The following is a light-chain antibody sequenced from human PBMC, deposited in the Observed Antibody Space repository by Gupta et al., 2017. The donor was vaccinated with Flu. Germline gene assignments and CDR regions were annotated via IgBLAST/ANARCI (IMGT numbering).Light chain of an antibody. CDR2: RNN. V-gene: IGLV1-47*01. J-gene: IGLJ3*02. CDR1: NSNIGDNY. CDR3: STWDDSLSGQV. Sequence: QSVLTQSHSASGTPGPRVTMSCSGSNSNIGDNYVYWYQQFPGTAPKLLIYRNNQRPSGVPDRFSGTKSGTSATLSISGLRAEDEANYYCSTWDDSLSGQVFGGGTKLTVL.